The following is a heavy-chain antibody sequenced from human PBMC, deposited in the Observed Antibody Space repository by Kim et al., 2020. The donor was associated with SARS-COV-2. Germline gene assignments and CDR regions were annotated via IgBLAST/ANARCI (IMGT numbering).Heavy chain of an antibody. D-gene: IGHD3-9*01. J-gene: IGHJ6*02. CDR1: GGSISSGSYY. Sequence: SETLSLTCTVSGGSISSGSYYWSWLRQPAGKGLEWIGRIYTSGSTNYNPSLKSRVTISVDTSKTQFSLKLSSVTAADTAVYYCAREGVHYDILTGVYYYYGMDVWGQGTTVTVSS. V-gene: IGHV4-61*02. CDR2: IYTSGST. CDR3: AREGVHYDILTGVYYYYGMDV.